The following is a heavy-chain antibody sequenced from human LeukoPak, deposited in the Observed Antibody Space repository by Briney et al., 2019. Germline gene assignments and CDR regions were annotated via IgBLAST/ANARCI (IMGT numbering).Heavy chain of an antibody. CDR2: VSGGGSST. CDR3: AKALYTSRYACCFDY. Sequence: GGSLRLSCVASGFTFSNYAMNWVRQAPGKGLEWCSGVSGGGSSTYYADSVKGRFTISRDNSKNMLYLQMNSLRAEDTAVYYCAKALYTSRYACCFDYWGQGTLVTVSS. J-gene: IGHJ4*02. V-gene: IGHV3-23*01. D-gene: IGHD6-13*01. CDR1: GFTFSNYA.